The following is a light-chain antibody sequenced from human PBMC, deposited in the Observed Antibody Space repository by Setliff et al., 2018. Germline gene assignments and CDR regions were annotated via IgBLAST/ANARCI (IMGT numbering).Light chain of an antibody. CDR2: EGS. CDR3: CSYAGSSTSLYV. Sequence: QSVLTQPASVSGSPGQSITISCTGTSSDVGSYNPVSWYQQHPGKAPKLMIYEGSKRPSGVSNRFSGSKSGNTASLTISGLQAEDEADYYCCSYAGSSTSLYVFGTGT. CDR1: SSDVGSYNP. V-gene: IGLV2-23*01. J-gene: IGLJ1*01.